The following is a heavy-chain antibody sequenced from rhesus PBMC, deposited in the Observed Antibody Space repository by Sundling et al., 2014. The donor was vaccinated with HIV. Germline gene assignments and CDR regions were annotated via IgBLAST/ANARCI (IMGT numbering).Heavy chain of an antibody. CDR2: IYGSSTST. Sequence: QVKLQQWGEGLVKPSETLSLTCGVYGASISGYYYWNWIRQPPGKGLEWIGYIYGSSTSTSYNPSLTSRVTISTDTSKNQFSLKLTSVTAADTAVYYCARVPSIWGPGVLVTVSS. CDR1: GASISGYYY. V-gene: IGHV4-73*01. CDR3: ARVPSI. J-gene: IGHJ5-1*01.